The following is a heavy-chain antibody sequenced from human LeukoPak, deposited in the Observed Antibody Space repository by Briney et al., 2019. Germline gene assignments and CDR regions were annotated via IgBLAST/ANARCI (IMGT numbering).Heavy chain of an antibody. D-gene: IGHD2-2*01. CDR3: ARDRYVVVPAAPAAYYYYYYMDV. CDR2: IYSSGNT. V-gene: IGHV4-4*08. Sequence: SETLSLTCTVSGGSIRSYYWSWIRQPPGKGLEWIGYIYSSGNTNYNPSLKSRVTISVDSSKNQFSLKLSSVTAADTAVYYCARDRYVVVPAAPAAYYYYYYMDVWGKGTTVTVSS. J-gene: IGHJ6*03. CDR1: GGSIRSYY.